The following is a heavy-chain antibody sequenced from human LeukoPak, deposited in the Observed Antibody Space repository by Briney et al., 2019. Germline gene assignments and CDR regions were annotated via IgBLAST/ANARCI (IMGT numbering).Heavy chain of an antibody. CDR2: IYTSGST. Sequence: SETLSLTCTVSGGSISSGSYYWSWIRQPAGKGPEWIGRIYTSGSTNYNPSLKSRVTISVDTSKNQFSLKLSSVTAADTAVYYCARDYYDSSGYYFDYWGQGTLVTVSS. CDR1: GGSISSGSYY. J-gene: IGHJ4*02. V-gene: IGHV4-61*02. CDR3: ARDYYDSSGYYFDY. D-gene: IGHD3-22*01.